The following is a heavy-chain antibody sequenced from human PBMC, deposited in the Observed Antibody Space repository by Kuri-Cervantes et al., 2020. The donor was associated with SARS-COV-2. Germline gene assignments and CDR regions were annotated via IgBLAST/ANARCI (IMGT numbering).Heavy chain of an antibody. CDR3: AKVNGILGSAWYGRAHFDY. D-gene: IGHD6-19*01. J-gene: IGHJ4*02. Sequence: GEYLKTSCAASGFTFSSYAMAWVRQAPGKGLEWVSDISVSGGDTHYADSVRGRFTISRDNSKNTLYLQVNSLRAEDTAVYFCAKVNGILGSAWYGRAHFDYWGQGTLVTVSS. CDR1: GFTFSSYA. CDR2: ISVSGGDT. V-gene: IGHV3-23*01.